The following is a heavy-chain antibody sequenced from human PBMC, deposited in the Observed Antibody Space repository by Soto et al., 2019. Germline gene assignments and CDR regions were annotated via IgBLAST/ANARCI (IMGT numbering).Heavy chain of an antibody. CDR1: GFTSSNYW. V-gene: IGHV3-7*01. J-gene: IGHJ3*02. CDR3: GRERCRGGNCYLDPDAFGI. CDR2: IKQDGSEK. D-gene: IGHD2-15*01. Sequence: EVPLVESGGGLVQPGGSLRLSCVASGFTSSNYWMTWVRQAPGKGLEWVANIKQDGSEKFYVDSVKGRFTISRDNAKNSLYLQMNSLRGEDTAVYYCGRERCRGGNCYLDPDAFGIWGQGTMVTVSS.